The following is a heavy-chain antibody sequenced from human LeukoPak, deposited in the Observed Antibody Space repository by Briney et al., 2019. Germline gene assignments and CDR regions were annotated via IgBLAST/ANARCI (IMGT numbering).Heavy chain of an antibody. D-gene: IGHD4-17*01. CDR3: ARGLFDYGDYGFYYYGMDV. V-gene: IGHV4-34*01. CDR1: GGSFSGYY. J-gene: IGHJ6*02. CDR2: INHSGST. Sequence: SETLFLTCAVYGGSFSGYYWSWIRQPPGKGLEWIGEINHSGSTNYNPSLKSRVTISVDTSKNQFSLKLSSVTAADTAVYYCARGLFDYGDYGFYYYGMDVWGQGTTVTVSS.